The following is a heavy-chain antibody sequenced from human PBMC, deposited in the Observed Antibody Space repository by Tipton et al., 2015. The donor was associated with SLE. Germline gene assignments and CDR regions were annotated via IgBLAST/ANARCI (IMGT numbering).Heavy chain of an antibody. J-gene: IGHJ3*02. Sequence: PGLVKPSQTLSLTCAISGDSVSSNSAAWNWIRQSPSRGLEWLGRTYYRSKWSNEYAVSVKSRINIEPDTSKNQFSVRLSSVTAADTAVYYCARRAGIDNAFDIWGQGTMVTVSS. CDR2: TYYRSKWSN. V-gene: IGHV6-1*01. CDR1: GDSVSSNSAA. D-gene: IGHD1-14*01. CDR3: ARRAGIDNAFDI.